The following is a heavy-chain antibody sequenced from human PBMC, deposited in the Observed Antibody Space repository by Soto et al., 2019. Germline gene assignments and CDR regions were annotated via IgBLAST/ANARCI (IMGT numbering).Heavy chain of an antibody. CDR3: TTDQGNFSNYYYFDY. Sequence: EVQLVESGGGLVKPGGTLRLSCEASGFTVSNAWMSWVRQAPGKGLEGVGRIKSKTDGGTVDYAAAVKGRFTISKDESKNTLYLQLNSQKTEYTAVYFCTTDQGNFSNYYYFDYWGQGALVTVSS. D-gene: IGHD4-4*01. J-gene: IGHJ4*02. CDR2: IKSKTDGGTV. CDR1: GFTVSNAW. V-gene: IGHV3-15*01.